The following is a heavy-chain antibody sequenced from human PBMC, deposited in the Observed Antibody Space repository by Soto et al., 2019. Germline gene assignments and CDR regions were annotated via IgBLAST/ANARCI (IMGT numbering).Heavy chain of an antibody. CDR2: IYPGDSDT. CDR3: ARTSAAGKYYYGMDV. V-gene: IGHV5-51*01. J-gene: IGHJ6*02. D-gene: IGHD6-13*01. Sequence: GESLKISCKGSGYSFTSYWIGWVRQMPGKGLEWMGIIYPGDSDTRYSPSFQGQVTISADKSISTAYLQWSSRKASDTAMYYCARTSAAGKYYYGMDVWGQGTTVTVSS. CDR1: GYSFTSYW.